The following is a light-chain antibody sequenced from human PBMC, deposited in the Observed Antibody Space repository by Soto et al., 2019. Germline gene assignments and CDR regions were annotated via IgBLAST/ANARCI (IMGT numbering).Light chain of an antibody. CDR1: QSINSN. CDR3: QQYNNWPRAT. J-gene: IGKJ4*01. V-gene: IGKV3-15*01. CDR2: RAS. Sequence: EIVLTQSPGTLSVSPRERATLSCRASQSINSNLAWYQQKPGQAPRLLMFRASIRATGFPARFSGSGSGTEFNITISSLQSEDSAIYYCQQYNNWPRATFGGGTKVDIK.